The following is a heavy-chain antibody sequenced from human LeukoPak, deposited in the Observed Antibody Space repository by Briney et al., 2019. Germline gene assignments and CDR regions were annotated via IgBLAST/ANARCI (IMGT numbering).Heavy chain of an antibody. V-gene: IGHV3-21*01. J-gene: IGHJ4*02. D-gene: IGHD6-13*01. Sequence: GGSLRLSCAASGFTFSSYSMNWVRQAPWKGLEWVSSISSSSSYIYYADSVKGRFTISRDNAKNSLYLQMNSLRAEDTAVYYCASVIIAAAGTSLDYWGQGTLVTVSS. CDR1: GFTFSSYS. CDR3: ASVIIAAAGTSLDY. CDR2: ISSSSSYI.